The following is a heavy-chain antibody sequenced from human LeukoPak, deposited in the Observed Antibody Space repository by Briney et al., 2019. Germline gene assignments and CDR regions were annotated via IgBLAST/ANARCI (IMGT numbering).Heavy chain of an antibody. J-gene: IGHJ6*03. Sequence: SETLSLTCTVSGGSISSYYWSWIRQPPGKGLEWIGYIYYSGSTNYNPSLKSRVTISVDTSKNQFPLKLSSVTAADTAVYYCARVYGDYVYYYYYYMDVWGKGTTVTVSS. D-gene: IGHD4-17*01. V-gene: IGHV4-59*01. CDR1: GGSISSYY. CDR2: IYYSGST. CDR3: ARVYGDYVYYYYYYMDV.